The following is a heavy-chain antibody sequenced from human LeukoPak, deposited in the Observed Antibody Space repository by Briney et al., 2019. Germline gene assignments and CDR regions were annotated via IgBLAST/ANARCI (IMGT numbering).Heavy chain of an antibody. CDR1: GGSFSGYY. CDR2: INHSGST. J-gene: IGHJ4*02. D-gene: IGHD5-12*01. CDR3: ARDTGYSGYDHFDY. Sequence: SETLSLTCAVYGGSFSGYYWSWIRQPPGKGLEWIGEINHSGSTNYNPSLKSRATISVDTSKNQFSLKLSSVTAADTAVYYCARDTGYSGYDHFDYWGQGTLVTVSS. V-gene: IGHV4-34*01.